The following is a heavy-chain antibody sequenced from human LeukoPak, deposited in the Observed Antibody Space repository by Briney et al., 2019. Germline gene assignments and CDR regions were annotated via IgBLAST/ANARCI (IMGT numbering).Heavy chain of an antibody. CDR3: AKDSSGGPHYFYY. D-gene: IGHD6-19*01. CDR2: INTDGTT. J-gene: IGHJ4*02. CDR1: GFIFSNYW. Sequence: GGSLRLSCVASGFIFSNYWMCWVRHAPGKGLVWISNINTDGTTIYADYVKGRFTISRDKGKKSLYLQMNSLRAEDTALYYCAKDSSGGPHYFYYWGQGTLVTVSS. V-gene: IGHV3-74*01.